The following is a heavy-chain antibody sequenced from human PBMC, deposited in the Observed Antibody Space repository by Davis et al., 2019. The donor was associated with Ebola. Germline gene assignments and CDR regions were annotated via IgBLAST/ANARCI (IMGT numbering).Heavy chain of an antibody. CDR3: ARAATYYYNSSASFYFDY. V-gene: IGHV3-23*01. Sequence: GGSLRLSCAASGFTFSSYAMSWVRQAPGKGLEWVSAISGSGGSTYYADSVKGRFTISRDNSKNTLYLQMNSLRAEDTAFYYCARAATYYYNSSASFYFDYWGQGTLVTVSS. CDR2: ISGSGGST. CDR1: GFTFSSYA. J-gene: IGHJ4*02. D-gene: IGHD3-22*01.